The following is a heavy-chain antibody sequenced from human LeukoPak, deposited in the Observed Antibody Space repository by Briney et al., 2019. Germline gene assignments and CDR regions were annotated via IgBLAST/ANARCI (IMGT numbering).Heavy chain of an antibody. V-gene: IGHV1-2*02. CDR3: VRQGVFGGYSYGYGY. Sequence: ASVKVSRKASGYTFTGYYLHWVRQAPGEGLEWMGWINPNSGGTNYAQKFQDRVTMTRDTSISTAYMELSGLRSDDTAVYYCVRQGVFGGYSYGYGYWGQGTLVTVSS. CDR2: INPNSGGT. CDR1: GYTFTGYY. D-gene: IGHD5-18*01. J-gene: IGHJ4*02.